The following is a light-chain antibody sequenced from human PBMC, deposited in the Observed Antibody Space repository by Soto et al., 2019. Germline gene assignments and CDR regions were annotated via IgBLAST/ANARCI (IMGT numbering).Light chain of an antibody. CDR1: QSVASN. Sequence: EIVMTQSPASLSVSPGDGATLSCRASQSVASNVAWYQQKPGQGPRLLIHGASTRAVGVPARFSGSGSGTDFTLTINSLQPEDIAKYYCQQYKSLLSFGPGTKVDIK. J-gene: IGKJ3*01. V-gene: IGKV3-15*01. CDR2: GAS. CDR3: QQYKSLLS.